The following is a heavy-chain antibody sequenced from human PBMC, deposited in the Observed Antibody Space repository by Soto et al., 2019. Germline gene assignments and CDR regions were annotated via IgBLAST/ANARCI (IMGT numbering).Heavy chain of an antibody. Sequence: QVQLVESGGGVVQPGRSLRLSCAASGFTFSRYAMHWVRQAPGKGLEWVAVISYDGSNKYYADSVKGRFTISRDNSKNTLYLQMNSLRDEDTAVYYCASSVAGHYWGQGTLVTVSS. D-gene: IGHD6-19*01. J-gene: IGHJ4*02. CDR3: ASSVAGHY. CDR2: ISYDGSNK. CDR1: GFTFSRYA. V-gene: IGHV3-30-3*01.